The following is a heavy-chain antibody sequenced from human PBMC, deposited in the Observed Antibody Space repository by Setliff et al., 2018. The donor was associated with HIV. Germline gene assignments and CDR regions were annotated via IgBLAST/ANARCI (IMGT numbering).Heavy chain of an antibody. V-gene: IGHV1-46*01. D-gene: IGHD2-2*01. CDR2: ISSSGDRT. CDR1: GYAFTSQF. Sequence: GASVKVSCKASGYAFTSQFMHWVRQAPGQGLEWMGIISSSGDRTTYAQRFRGRVTMTSDTSTGTVYMELSSLRVDDTAVYYCAKSCDVPSKPGPYYYSMDVWGKGTTVTVSS. J-gene: IGHJ6*03. CDR3: AKSCDVPSKPGPYYYSMDV.